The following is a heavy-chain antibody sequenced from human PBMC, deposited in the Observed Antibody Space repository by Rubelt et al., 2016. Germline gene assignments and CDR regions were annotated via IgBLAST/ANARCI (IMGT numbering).Heavy chain of an antibody. Sequence: AASGFTFSSYAMHWVRQAPGKGLEWVAVISYDGSNKYYADSVKGRFTISRDNSKNTLYLQMNSLRAEDTAVYYCAREGSWGLVQHWGQGTLVTVSS. CDR2: ISYDGSNK. V-gene: IGHV3-30*04. J-gene: IGHJ1*01. CDR1: GFTFSSYA. D-gene: IGHD6-13*01. CDR3: AREGSWGLVQH.